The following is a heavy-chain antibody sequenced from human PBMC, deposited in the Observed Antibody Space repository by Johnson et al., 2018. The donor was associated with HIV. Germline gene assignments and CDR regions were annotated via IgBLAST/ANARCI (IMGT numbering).Heavy chain of an antibody. D-gene: IGHD5-24*01. Sequence: VQLVESGGGVVQPGRSLRLSCAASGFTFDDYAMHWVRQAPGRGLEWVSGIYSGGSTYYADSVKGRFTISRDNSKNTLYLQMNRLRAEDTAVYYCAREWLYGFDIWGQGTMVTVSS. CDR1: GFTFDDYA. CDR2: IYSGGST. CDR3: AREWLYGFDI. J-gene: IGHJ3*02. V-gene: IGHV3-66*01.